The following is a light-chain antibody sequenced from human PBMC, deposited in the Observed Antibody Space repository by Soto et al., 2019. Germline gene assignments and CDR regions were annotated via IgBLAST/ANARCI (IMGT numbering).Light chain of an antibody. Sequence: DIPMTQSPSSLSASVGDRVTLTCRASQSISTYLSWYQQQPGKAPRLVVYSTSSLQSGVPSRFRGSGSGTDFTLTISSLQPEDFGTYYCQQSYTTPLTFGGGTKVEIK. CDR2: STS. CDR3: QQSYTTPLT. V-gene: IGKV1-39*01. J-gene: IGKJ4*01. CDR1: QSISTY.